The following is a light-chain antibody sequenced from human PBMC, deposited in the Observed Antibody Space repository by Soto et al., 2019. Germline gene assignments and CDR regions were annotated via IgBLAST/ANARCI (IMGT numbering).Light chain of an antibody. V-gene: IGKV3-20*01. J-gene: IGKJ2*01. Sequence: EIVLTQSPGTLSLSPGERATLSCRASQSVSSSYLAWYQQKPGQAPRLFIYAASIRATGIPDRFSGSGSGTDFTLTISSLEPEDFAVYYCQQYEGWPRTFGLGTKVEIQ. CDR2: AAS. CDR3: QQYEGWPRT. CDR1: QSVSSSY.